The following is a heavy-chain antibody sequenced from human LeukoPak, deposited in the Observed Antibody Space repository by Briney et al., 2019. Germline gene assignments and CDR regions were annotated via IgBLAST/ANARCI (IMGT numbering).Heavy chain of an antibody. J-gene: IGHJ4*02. D-gene: IGHD4-17*01. CDR3: TRDYGDYVFDY. CDR2: IRSKASSYAT. CDR1: GFTFSGSA. Sequence: QTGGSLRLSCVASGFTFSGSAMHWVRQASGKGLEWVGRIRSKASSYATAYAASVKGRFTISRDDSKNTAYLQMNSLKTEDTAVYYCTRDYGDYVFDYWGQGTLVTVSS. V-gene: IGHV3-73*01.